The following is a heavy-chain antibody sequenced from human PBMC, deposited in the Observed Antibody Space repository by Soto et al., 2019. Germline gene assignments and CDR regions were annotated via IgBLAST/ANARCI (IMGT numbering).Heavy chain of an antibody. CDR3: AKEFTAVRKNGLRFLEWWPPIAFDI. Sequence: EVQLLESGGGLVQPGGSLRLSCAASGFTFSSYAMSWVRQAPGKGLEWVSAISGSGGSTYYADSVKGRFTISRDNCKNTLYLQMNSLRAEDTAVYYCAKEFTAVRKNGLRFLEWWPPIAFDIWGQGTMVTVSS. J-gene: IGHJ3*02. CDR2: ISGSGGST. V-gene: IGHV3-23*01. D-gene: IGHD3-3*01. CDR1: GFTFSSYA.